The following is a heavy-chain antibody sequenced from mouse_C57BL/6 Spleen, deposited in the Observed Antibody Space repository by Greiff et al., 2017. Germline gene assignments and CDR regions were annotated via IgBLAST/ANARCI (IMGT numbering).Heavy chain of an antibody. CDR2: IYPGDGDT. V-gene: IGHV1-82*01. CDR3: AREGLGSG. D-gene: IGHD2-4*01. Sequence: QVQLQQSGPELVKPGASVTISCKASGYAFSSSWMNWVKQRPGKGLEWIGRIYPGDGDTNYNGKFKGKATLTADKSSSTAYMQLSSLTSEDSAVYFCAREGLGSGWGQGTLVTVSA. J-gene: IGHJ3*01. CDR1: GYAFSSSW.